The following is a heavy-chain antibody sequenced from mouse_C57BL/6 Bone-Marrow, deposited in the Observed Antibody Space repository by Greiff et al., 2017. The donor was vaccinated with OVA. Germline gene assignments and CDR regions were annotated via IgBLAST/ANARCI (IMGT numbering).Heavy chain of an antibody. CDR3: ARRTWYFDV. V-gene: IGHV1-75*01. CDR1: GYTFTDYY. CDR2: IFPGSGST. Sequence: VQLQQSGPELVKPGASVKISCKASGYTFTDYYINWVKQRPGQGLEWIGWIFPGSGSTYYNEKFKGKATLTVDKSSSTAYMWLSSLTSEDSAVYCCARRTWYFDVWGTGTTVTVSS. J-gene: IGHJ1*03.